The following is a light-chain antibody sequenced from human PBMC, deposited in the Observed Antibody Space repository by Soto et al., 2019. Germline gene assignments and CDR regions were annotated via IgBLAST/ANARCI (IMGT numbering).Light chain of an antibody. J-gene: IGKJ4*01. CDR1: RSVTTF. CDR3: QQRTNWPLT. CDR2: DAS. V-gene: IGKV3-11*01. Sequence: EIVLTQSPATLSLSPGERATLSCRASRSVTTFLAWYQQKPGQAPRLLLYDASKRDTGVPTRFSGSGSGTDFTLTISSLEPEDFAVYYCQQRTNWPLTFGGGTKVERK.